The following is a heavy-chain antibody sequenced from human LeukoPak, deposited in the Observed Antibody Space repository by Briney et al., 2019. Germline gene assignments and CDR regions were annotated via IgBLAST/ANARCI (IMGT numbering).Heavy chain of an antibody. CDR3: VGEDGYNSGASPYYYGMDV. J-gene: IGHJ6*02. Sequence: TGGSLRLSCAASGFTFTNYWMHWVRQAPGKGLVWVSGINHDGTGTYYADSVKGRFTISRDNAKNTVDLQMNSLRADDTAVYYCVGEDGYNSGASPYYYGMDVWGQGTTVIVSS. CDR1: GFTFTNYW. V-gene: IGHV3-74*01. D-gene: IGHD5-24*01. CDR2: INHDGTGT.